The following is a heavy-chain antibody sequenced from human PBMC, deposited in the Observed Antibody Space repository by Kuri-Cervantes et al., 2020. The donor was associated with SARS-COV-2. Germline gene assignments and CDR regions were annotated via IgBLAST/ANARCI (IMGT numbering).Heavy chain of an antibody. CDR2: ISSSSSYI. CDR3: ARDHCSSTSCYL. J-gene: IGHJ3*01. V-gene: IGHV3-21*01. Sequence: GESLKISCAASGFTFSSYSMNWVRQAPGKGLEWVSSISSSSSYIYYPDSVKGRFTISRDNAKNSLYLQMNSLRAEDTAVYYCARDHCSSTSCYLWGQGTMVTVSS. D-gene: IGHD2-2*01. CDR1: GFTFSSYS.